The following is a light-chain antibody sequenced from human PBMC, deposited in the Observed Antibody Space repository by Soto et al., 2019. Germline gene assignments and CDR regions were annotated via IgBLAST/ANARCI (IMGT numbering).Light chain of an antibody. Sequence: EIEMTQSPATLSLAPGERVTLSCRASESVSTNLAWYQQKAGQAPRLLIYAASIRVTGIPDRFIGSGSGTDLTLTISRLEPEDFAVYYCQHYVTSLTTFGQGTKVDIK. CDR3: QHYVTSLTT. J-gene: IGKJ1*01. CDR2: AAS. V-gene: IGKV3-20*01. CDR1: ESVSTN.